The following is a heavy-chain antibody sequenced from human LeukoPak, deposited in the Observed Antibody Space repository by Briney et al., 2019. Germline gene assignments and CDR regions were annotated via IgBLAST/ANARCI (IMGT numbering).Heavy chain of an antibody. J-gene: IGHJ3*01. CDR1: GYTFTDFY. CDR2: MNPKTGET. D-gene: IGHD3-16*01. CDR3: AREAGDNTYNV. V-gene: IGHV1-2*02. Sequence: GASVMVSCKASGYTFTDFYMHWVRQAPGQGLEWLGWMNPKTGETRYGQNFQGRVTMTRDTSITTAYMELSSLRSDDTAVYYCAREAGDNTYNVWGQGTMVTVS.